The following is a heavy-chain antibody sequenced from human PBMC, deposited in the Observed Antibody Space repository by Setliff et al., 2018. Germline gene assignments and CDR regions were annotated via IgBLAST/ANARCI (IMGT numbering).Heavy chain of an antibody. Sequence: ASVKVSCKASGYTFTGYYMHWVRQAPGQGLEWMGWINPNSGGTNYAQKFQGWVTMTRDTSISTAYMELSSLRSEDTAVYYCARDNRQQLVLAWFDPWGQGTPVTVSS. CDR3: ARDNRQQLVLAWFDP. CDR2: INPNSGGT. J-gene: IGHJ5*02. D-gene: IGHD6-13*01. CDR1: GYTFTGYY. V-gene: IGHV1-2*04.